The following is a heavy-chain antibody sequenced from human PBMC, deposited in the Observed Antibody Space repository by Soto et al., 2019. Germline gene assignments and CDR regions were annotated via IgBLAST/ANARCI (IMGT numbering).Heavy chain of an antibody. D-gene: IGHD1-26*01. J-gene: IGHJ2*01. CDR3: AKDQVAGATLTDWYFDL. Sequence: EVQLLESGGGLVQPGGSLRLSCADSGFTFSSYAMSWVRQAPGKGLEWVSAISGSGGSTYYADSVKGRFTISRDNSKNTLYLQMNSLRAEDTAVYYCAKDQVAGATLTDWYFDLWGRGTLVTVSS. CDR2: ISGSGGST. V-gene: IGHV3-23*01. CDR1: GFTFSSYA.